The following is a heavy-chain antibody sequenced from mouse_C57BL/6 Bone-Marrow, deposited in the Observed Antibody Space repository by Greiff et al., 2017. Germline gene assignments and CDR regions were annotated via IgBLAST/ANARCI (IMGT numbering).Heavy chain of an antibody. CDR2: INPNNGGT. J-gene: IGHJ4*01. CDR3: ARDTPGAMDY. CDR1: GYTFTDYY. Sequence: EVQLQQSGPELVKPGASVKISCKASGYTFTDYYMNWVKQSHGKSLEWIGDINPNNGGTSYNQKFKGKATLTVDKSSSTAYMELRSLTSEDSAVYYCARDTPGAMDYWGQGTSGTVSS. V-gene: IGHV1-26*01.